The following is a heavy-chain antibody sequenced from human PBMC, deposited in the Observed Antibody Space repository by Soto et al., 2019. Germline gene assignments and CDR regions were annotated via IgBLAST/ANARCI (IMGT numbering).Heavy chain of an antibody. CDR3: ARGFYTVTNSFDP. J-gene: IGHJ5*02. CDR2: IYYRRST. CDR1: GGSISSGGYY. D-gene: IGHD4-17*01. V-gene: IGHV4-31*03. Sequence: QVQLQESGPGLVKPSQTLSLTCTVSGGSISSGGYYWRRIRQHPGKGPEWSGYIYYRRSTYYKPSLKSRVTMSVDTSKNQFSLELNYVTAADTAVYYCARGFYTVTNSFDPWGQGTLVTVSS.